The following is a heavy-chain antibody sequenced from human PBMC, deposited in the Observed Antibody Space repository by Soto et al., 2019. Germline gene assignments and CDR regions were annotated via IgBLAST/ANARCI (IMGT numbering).Heavy chain of an antibody. J-gene: IGHJ6*02. CDR2: ISAYDDKT. V-gene: IGHV1-18*01. D-gene: IGHD2-21*01. CDR1: GYTFTSYG. Sequence: ASVKVSCKASGYTFTSYGISWVRQAPGQGLEWMGWISAYDDKTHYAQRLQGRVTMTTDTSTSTAYMELRSLRSDDTAVYYCARDSPIARDLYYYYGMDVWGQGTTVTVS. CDR3: ARDSPIARDLYYYYGMDV.